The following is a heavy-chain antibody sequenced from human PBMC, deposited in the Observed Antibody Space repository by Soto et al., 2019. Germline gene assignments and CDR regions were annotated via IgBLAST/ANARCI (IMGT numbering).Heavy chain of an antibody. CDR2: INHSGST. J-gene: IGHJ6*02. Sequence: SETLSLTCAVYGGSFSGYYWSWIRQPPGKGLEWIGEINHSGSTNYNPSLKSRVTISVDTSKNQFSLKLSSVTAADTAVYYCARVLGGTFRYYYYYGMDVWGQGTTVTVSS. V-gene: IGHV4-34*01. CDR3: ARVLGGTFRYYYYYGMDV. D-gene: IGHD3-16*01. CDR1: GGSFSGYY.